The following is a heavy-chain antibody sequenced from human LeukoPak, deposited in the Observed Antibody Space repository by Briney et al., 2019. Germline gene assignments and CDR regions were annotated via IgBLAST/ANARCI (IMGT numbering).Heavy chain of an antibody. V-gene: IGHV1-69-2*01. J-gene: IGHJ4*02. CDR1: GYTFTDYY. CDR3: PTRGPDVEMASWSFDY. D-gene: IGHD5-24*01. CDR2: VDPEDGET. Sequence: ASVKVSCKVSGYTFTDYYMHWVQQAPGKGLEWMGLVDPEDGETIYAEKFQGRVTITADTSTDTAYMELSSLRSEDTAVYYCPTRGPDVEMASWSFDYWGQGTLVTVSS.